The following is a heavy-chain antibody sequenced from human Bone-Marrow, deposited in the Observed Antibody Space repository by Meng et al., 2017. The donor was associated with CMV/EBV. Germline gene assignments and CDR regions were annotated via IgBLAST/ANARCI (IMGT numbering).Heavy chain of an antibody. V-gene: IGHV4-39*07. CDR2: IYYSGST. CDR3: ARVVGCSSTSLSPEGVCYGMDV. J-gene: IGHJ6*02. Sequence: GSLRPSWTVSGGSISSSRYYWGWIRQPPGRGLEWIGSIYYSGSTYYNPSLKSRVTISVDTSKNQFSLKLSSVTAADTAVYYCARVVGCSSTSLSPEGVCYGMDVWGQGTTVTVSS. D-gene: IGHD2-2*01. CDR1: GGSISSSRYY.